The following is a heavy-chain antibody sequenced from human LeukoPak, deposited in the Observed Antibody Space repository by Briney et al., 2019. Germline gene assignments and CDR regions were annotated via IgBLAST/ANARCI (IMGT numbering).Heavy chain of an antibody. CDR2: ISSSGSTI. CDR1: GFTFSSYE. J-gene: IGHJ6*02. V-gene: IGHV3-48*03. Sequence: GGSLRLSCAASGFTFSSYEMNWVRQAPGKGLEWVSYISSSGSTIYYADSVKGRFTISRDNAKNSLYLQMNSLRAEDTAVYYCARDPAVTTINGYGMDVWGQGTTVTVSS. CDR3: ARDPAVTTINGYGMDV. D-gene: IGHD4-17*01.